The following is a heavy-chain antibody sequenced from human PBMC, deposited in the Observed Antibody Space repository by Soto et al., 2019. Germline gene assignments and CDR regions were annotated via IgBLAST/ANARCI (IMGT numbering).Heavy chain of an antibody. CDR3: ATQEVGGSYVYTFDP. CDR1: GGSISSGGYY. CDR2: IYYSGST. J-gene: IGHJ5*02. D-gene: IGHD1-26*01. Sequence: TLSLTCTVSGGSISSGGYYWNWIRQHPGKGLEWIGYIYYSGSTYYNPSLKSRVTISVDTSKNQFSLKLSSVTAADTAVYYCATQEVGGSYVYTFDPWGQGTLVTVSS. V-gene: IGHV4-31*03.